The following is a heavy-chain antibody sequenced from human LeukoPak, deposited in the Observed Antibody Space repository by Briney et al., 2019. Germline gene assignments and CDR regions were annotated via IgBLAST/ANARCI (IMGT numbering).Heavy chain of an antibody. V-gene: IGHV3-23*01. J-gene: IGHJ4*02. Sequence: GGSLRLSCAASGFTFSSYAMSWVRQAPGKGLEWVSAISGSGGSTYYADSVKGRFTISRDNSKNTLYLQMNSLRAEDTAVYYCAKDRWDTAMVRGRYFDYWGQGTLVTVSS. CDR2: ISGSGGST. D-gene: IGHD5-18*01. CDR1: GFTFSSYA. CDR3: AKDRWDTAMVRGRYFDY.